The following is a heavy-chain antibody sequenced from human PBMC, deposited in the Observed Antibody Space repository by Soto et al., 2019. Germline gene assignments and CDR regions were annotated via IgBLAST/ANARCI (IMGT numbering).Heavy chain of an antibody. CDR2: ISSSSSYI. Sequence: EVQLVESGGGLVKPGGSLRLSCAASGFTFSSYSMNWVRQAPGKGLEWVSSISSSSSYIYYADSVKGRFTISRDNAKNSLYLQMNSLIAEDTAVYYCARLHSSSWYATIDYWGQGTLVTVSS. CDR1: GFTFSSYS. V-gene: IGHV3-21*01. J-gene: IGHJ4*02. CDR3: ARLHSSSWYATIDY. D-gene: IGHD6-13*01.